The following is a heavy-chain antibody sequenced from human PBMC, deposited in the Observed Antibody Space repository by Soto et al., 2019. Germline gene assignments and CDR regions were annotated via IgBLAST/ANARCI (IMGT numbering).Heavy chain of an antibody. V-gene: IGHV2-5*01. D-gene: IGHD5-18*01. J-gene: IGHJ4*02. CDR1: GVSLSTSGVG. CDR2: IYWNDDK. CDR3: AHRLGRYSYGLYFDY. Sequence: SVPTRLKPTEALGLTFAFSGVSLSTSGVGVGWVRRPPGKALEWLALIYWNDDKRYSPSLKSRLTITKDTSKNQVVLTMTNMDPVDTATYYCAHRLGRYSYGLYFDYWGQGTLVTVSS.